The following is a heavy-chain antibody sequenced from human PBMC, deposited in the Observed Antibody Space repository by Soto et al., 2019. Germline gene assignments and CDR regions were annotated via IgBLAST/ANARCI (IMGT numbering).Heavy chain of an antibody. V-gene: IGHV3-7*01. CDR2: IKHDGSEK. CDR1: GFTFSSYW. J-gene: IGHJ6*02. CDR3: ARQGGRRTYYYYYGMDV. Sequence: EVQLVESGGGLVQPGGSLRLSCTASGFTFSSYWMSWVRQAPGKGLEWVANIKHDGSEKNYEDSVKGRFTISTDNAKNSVFLQMNSLRAEDTAVYYCARQGGRRTYYYYYGMDVWGQGTTVTVSS. D-gene: IGHD3-16*01.